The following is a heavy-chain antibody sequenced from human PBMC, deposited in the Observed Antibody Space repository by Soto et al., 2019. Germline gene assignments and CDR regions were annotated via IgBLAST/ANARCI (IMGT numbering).Heavy chain of an antibody. CDR2: IYYSGST. D-gene: IGHD3-22*01. CDR1: GGSISSGDYY. V-gene: IGHV4-30-4*01. Sequence: SETLSLTCTVSGGSISSGDYYWSWIRQPPGKGLEWIGYIYYSGSTYSNPSLKSRVTISVDTSKNQFSLKLSSVTAADTAVYYCARARPYTYDSSGWGFDYWGQGTLVTVSS. CDR3: ARARPYTYDSSGWGFDY. J-gene: IGHJ4*02.